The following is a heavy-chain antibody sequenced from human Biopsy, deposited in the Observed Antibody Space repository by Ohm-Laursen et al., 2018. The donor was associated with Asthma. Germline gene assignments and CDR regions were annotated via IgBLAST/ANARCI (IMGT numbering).Heavy chain of an antibody. Sequence: SSVKVSCKSSGGTFNTYVIGWVRQAPGQGLEWMGGINPVFGTTTYPQKFQDRVTITADDSTSTVYMELSSLRSEDTAVYYCARRAGSCISRTCYSLDFWGQGTLVTVSS. J-gene: IGHJ4*02. V-gene: IGHV1-69*01. CDR2: INPVFGTT. D-gene: IGHD2-2*01. CDR3: ARRAGSCISRTCYSLDF. CDR1: GGTFNTYV.